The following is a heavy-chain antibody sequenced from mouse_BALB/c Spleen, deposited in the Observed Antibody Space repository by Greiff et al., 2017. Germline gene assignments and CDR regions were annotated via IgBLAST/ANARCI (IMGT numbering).Heavy chain of an antibody. CDR2: IWGDGST. D-gene: IGHD2-14*01. CDR3: ARAAYYRYPWFAY. CDR1: GFSLTGYG. V-gene: IGHV2-6-7*01. Sequence: VQGVESGPGLVAPSQSLSITCTVSGFSLTGYGVNWVRQPPGKGLEWLGMIWGDGSTDYNSALKSRLSISKDNSKSQVFLKMNSLQTDDTARYYCARAAYYRYPWFAYWGQGTLVTVSA. J-gene: IGHJ3*01.